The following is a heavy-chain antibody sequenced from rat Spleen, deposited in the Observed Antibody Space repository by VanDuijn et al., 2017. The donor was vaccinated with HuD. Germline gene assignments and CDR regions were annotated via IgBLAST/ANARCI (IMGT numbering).Heavy chain of an antibody. Sequence: EVQLVESGGGLVQPGRSLKLSCAASGFTFSNYYMAWVRQAPKKGLEWVATSSTSGSRSYYPDSVKGRFTISRDNAKSSLYLQMNSLKSEDTATYYCARLGYGGYNESWFAYWGQGTLVTVSS. V-gene: IGHV5-25*01. J-gene: IGHJ3*01. CDR1: GFTFSNYY. D-gene: IGHD1-11*01. CDR2: SSTSGSRS. CDR3: ARLGYGGYNESWFAY.